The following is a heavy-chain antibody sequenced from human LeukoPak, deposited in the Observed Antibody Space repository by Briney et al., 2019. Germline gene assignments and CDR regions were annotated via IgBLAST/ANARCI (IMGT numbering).Heavy chain of an antibody. CDR2: IIPIFGTA. CDR1: GGTFIRHA. CDR3: ATDTSGLGPNGDY. Sequence: SVKVSCKASGGTFIRHAISWVRQAPGQGLEWMGGIIPIFGTANYAQMFQGRVTITTDESTNTAYMELSSLRSEDTAVYYCATDTSGLGPNGDYWGQGTLVTVSS. D-gene: IGHD6-19*01. V-gene: IGHV1-69*05. J-gene: IGHJ4*02.